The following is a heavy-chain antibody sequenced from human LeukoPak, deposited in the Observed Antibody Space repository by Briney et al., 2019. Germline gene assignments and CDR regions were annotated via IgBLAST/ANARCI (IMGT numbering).Heavy chain of an antibody. D-gene: IGHD1-1*01. CDR3: AKVAQGNWNSSY. J-gene: IGHJ4*02. CDR2: ISYDGSNK. V-gene: IGHV3-30*18. Sequence: GRSLRLSCAASGFTFSSYGMHWVRQAPGKGLEWVAVISYDGSNKYYADSVKGRFTISRDNSKNTLYLQMNSLRAEDTAVYYYAKVAQGNWNSSYWGQGTLVTVSS. CDR1: GFTFSSYG.